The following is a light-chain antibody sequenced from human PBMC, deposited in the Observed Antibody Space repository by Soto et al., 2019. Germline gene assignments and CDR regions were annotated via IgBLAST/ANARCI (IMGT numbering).Light chain of an antibody. J-gene: IGKJ1*01. Sequence: DIQMTQSPSLSASVGDRVTITCRASQSISNYLNWYQQRPGKAPELLIYAASSLQSGVPSRFSGSGSGTDFTITITSLQPEDFATYYCHQSYTTLWTFGQGTKVEIK. CDR1: QSISNY. CDR3: HQSYTTLWT. CDR2: AAS. V-gene: IGKV1-39*01.